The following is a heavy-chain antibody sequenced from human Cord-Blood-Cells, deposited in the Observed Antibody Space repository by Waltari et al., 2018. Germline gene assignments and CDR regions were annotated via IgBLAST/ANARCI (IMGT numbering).Heavy chain of an antibody. V-gene: IGHV3-7*01. CDR1: GFTFSRHW. J-gene: IGHJ2*01. CDR2: IKQNGSEK. CDR3: ARVEGLSYWDFDL. D-gene: IGHD3-3*01. Sequence: EVQLAASGGGLVEPGGSLRLSRAATGFTFSRHWSRWVSQAPGKGLEWVANIKQNGSEKYYVDSVKGRFTISRDNAKNSLYLQMNSLRAEDTAVYYCARVEGLSYWDFDLWGRGTLVTVSS.